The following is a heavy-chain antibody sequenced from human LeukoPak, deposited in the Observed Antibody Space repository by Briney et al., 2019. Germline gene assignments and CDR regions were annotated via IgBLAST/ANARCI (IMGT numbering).Heavy chain of an antibody. J-gene: IGHJ4*02. CDR3: ARGEYSSSWRAIFDC. Sequence: PSETLSLTCTVSGGSISSYYWSWIRQPPGKGLEWIGYIYYSGSTNYNPSLKSRVTISVDTSKNQFSLKLSSVTAADTAVYYCARGEYSSSWRAIFDCWGQGTLVTVSS. CDR2: IYYSGST. D-gene: IGHD6-13*01. CDR1: GGSISSYY. V-gene: IGHV4-59*01.